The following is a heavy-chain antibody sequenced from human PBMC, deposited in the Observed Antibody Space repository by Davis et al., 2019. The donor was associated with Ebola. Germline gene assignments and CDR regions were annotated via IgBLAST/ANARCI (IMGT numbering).Heavy chain of an antibody. D-gene: IGHD3-10*01. J-gene: IGHJ4*02. CDR3: AREGLGSDRYFDY. CDR2: IDGTGTYT. Sequence: GGSLRLSCVASGFTFSDYYMSWIRQAPGKGLEWVSYIDGTGTYTNYADSVKGRFTISRDNSKNTLYLQMNSLRAEDTAVYYCAREGLGSDRYFDYWGQGTLVTVSS. V-gene: IGHV3-11*06. CDR1: GFTFSDYY.